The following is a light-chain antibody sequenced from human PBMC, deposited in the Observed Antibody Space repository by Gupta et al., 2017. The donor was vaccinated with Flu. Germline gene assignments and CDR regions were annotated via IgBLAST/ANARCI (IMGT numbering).Light chain of an antibody. V-gene: IGLV2-14*01. CDR3: SSYTSSTTLV. CDR1: SSDVGGYNS. CDR2: DVN. Sequence: QSALTQPASVSGSPGQSITISCTGTSSDVGGYNSVSWYQHHPGKAPKLMIYDVNNWPSGVSNRFSGSKSGNTASLTISGLQDEDEADYYCSSYTSSTTLVFGTGTKVNVL. J-gene: IGLJ1*01.